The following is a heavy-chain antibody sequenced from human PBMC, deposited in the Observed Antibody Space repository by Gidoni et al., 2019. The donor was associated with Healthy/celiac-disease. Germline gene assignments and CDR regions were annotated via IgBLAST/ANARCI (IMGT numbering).Heavy chain of an antibody. J-gene: IGHJ3*02. D-gene: IGHD3-3*01. Sequence: QVQLQESGPGLVKPSETLSLTCTVSGYSISSGYYWGWIRQPPGKGLEWIGSIYHSGSTYYNPSLKSRVTISVDTSKNQFSLKLSSVTAADTAVYYCASYDFDAFDIWGQGTMVTVSS. V-gene: IGHV4-38-2*02. CDR1: GYSISSGYY. CDR2: IYHSGST. CDR3: ASYDFDAFDI.